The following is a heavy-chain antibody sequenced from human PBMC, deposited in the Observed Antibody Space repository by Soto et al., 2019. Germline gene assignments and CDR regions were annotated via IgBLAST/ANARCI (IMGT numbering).Heavy chain of an antibody. J-gene: IGHJ3*02. D-gene: IGHD6-19*01. Sequence: GGSLRLSCAASGFTFSYAWMDWVRQAPGKXLEWVGRIKSQTDGGATDYPAPVRDRFTISRDDSKNTLFLQMNSLKTEDTAVYYCTTEMRHSSGWYGAFDIWGQGTMVTVSS. CDR1: GFTFSYAW. CDR3: TTEMRHSSGWYGAFDI. CDR2: IKSQTDGGAT. V-gene: IGHV3-15*01.